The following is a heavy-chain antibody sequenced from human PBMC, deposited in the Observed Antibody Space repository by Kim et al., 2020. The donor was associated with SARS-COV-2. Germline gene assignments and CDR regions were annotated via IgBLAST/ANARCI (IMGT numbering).Heavy chain of an antibody. D-gene: IGHD3-16*01. Sequence: SETLSLTCTVSGGSISSGGYYWSWIRQHPGKGLEWIGYIYYSGSTYYNPSLKSRVTISVDTSKNQFSLKLSSVTAADTAVYYCASRGRWGADYWGQGTLGTVSS. V-gene: IGHV4-31*03. J-gene: IGHJ4*02. CDR2: IYYSGST. CDR1: GGSISSGGYY. CDR3: ASRGRWGADY.